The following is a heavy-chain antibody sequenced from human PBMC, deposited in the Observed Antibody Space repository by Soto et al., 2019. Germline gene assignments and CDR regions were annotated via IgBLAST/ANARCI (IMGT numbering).Heavy chain of an antibody. CDR3: ARDVAAGDH. CDR2: INPASGST. J-gene: IGHJ4*02. Sequence: QVQLVQSGAEVKKPGASVKLSCRTSGYTFTNYYIHWVRQAPGQGLEWLAIINPASGSTNYAQDFQGRVNLTMDTSPTTVYMELSGLRAEDTAIFYCARDVAAGDHWGQGTLVTVSS. CDR1: GYTFTNYY. D-gene: IGHD6-13*01. V-gene: IGHV1-46*01.